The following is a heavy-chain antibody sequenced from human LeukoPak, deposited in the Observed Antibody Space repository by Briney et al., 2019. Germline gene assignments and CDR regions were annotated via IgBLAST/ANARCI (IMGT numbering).Heavy chain of an antibody. D-gene: IGHD4-23*01. CDR1: GGSVSSAGYY. J-gene: IGHJ4*02. CDR2: IYYSGST. CDR3: ARRGDGGRSFDY. Sequence: SETLSLTCTVSGGSVSSAGYYWSWFRQHPGKGLEWIGYIYYSGSTYYNPSLKSRVTISVDTSKNQFSLNLISVTAADTAVYYCARRGDGGRSFDYWGQGTLVTVSS. V-gene: IGHV4-31*03.